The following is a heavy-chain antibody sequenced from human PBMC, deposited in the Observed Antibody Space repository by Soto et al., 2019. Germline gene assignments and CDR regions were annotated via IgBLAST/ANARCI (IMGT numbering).Heavy chain of an antibody. CDR3: ARKISGWHAFDI. V-gene: IGHV3-74*01. D-gene: IGHD6-19*01. J-gene: IGHJ3*02. CDR2: INSDGSST. Sequence: AGGSLRLSCAASGFTFSSYWMHWVRQAPGKGLVWVSRINSDGSSTSYADSVKGRFTISRDNAKNTLYLQMNSLRAGDTAVYYCARKISGWHAFDIWGQGTMVTVSS. CDR1: GFTFSSYW.